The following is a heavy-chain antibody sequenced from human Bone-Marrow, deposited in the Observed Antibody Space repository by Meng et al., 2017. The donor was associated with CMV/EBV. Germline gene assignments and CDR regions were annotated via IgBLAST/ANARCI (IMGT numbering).Heavy chain of an antibody. V-gene: IGHV4-39*07. Sequence: SATLSLTCTVSGCSISSSSYYWGWIRQPPGKGLEWIGSIYYSGSTYYNPSLKSRVTISVDTSKNQFSLKLSSVTAADTAVYYCARDAQYIIIPTRGFDYWGQGTLVTVSS. CDR3: ARDAQYIIIPTRGFDY. CDR2: IYYSGST. CDR1: GCSISSSSYY. D-gene: IGHD3-10*01. J-gene: IGHJ4*02.